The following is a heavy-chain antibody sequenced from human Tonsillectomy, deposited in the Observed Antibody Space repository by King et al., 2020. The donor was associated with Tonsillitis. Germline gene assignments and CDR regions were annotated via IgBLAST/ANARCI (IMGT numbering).Heavy chain of an antibody. D-gene: IGHD6-13*01. Sequence: QLQESGPGLVKPSETLSLTCSVSGDSISSDYWSWIRQPPGKGLEWIGCLYYSGSTNYNPSLKSRVTISLDTSKNQFSLKLTSVTAADTAVYYYARELAAAAFEYWGQGIPVTVSS. CDR2: LYYSGST. J-gene: IGHJ4*02. V-gene: IGHV4-59*01. CDR1: GDSISSDY. CDR3: ARELAAAAFEY.